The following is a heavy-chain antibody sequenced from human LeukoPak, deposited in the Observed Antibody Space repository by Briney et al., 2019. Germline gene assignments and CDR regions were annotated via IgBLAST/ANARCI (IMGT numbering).Heavy chain of an antibody. J-gene: IGHJ4*02. CDR3: ASSYCSSTSCSWYFDY. CDR2: IYHSGST. D-gene: IGHD2-2*01. V-gene: IGHV4-59*12. CDR1: GGSISSYY. Sequence: LETLSLTCTVSGGSISSYYWSWIRQPPGKGLEWIGYIYHSGSTYYNPSLKSRVTISVDRSKNQFSLKLSSVTAADTAVYYCASSYCSSTSCSWYFDYWGQGTLVTVSS.